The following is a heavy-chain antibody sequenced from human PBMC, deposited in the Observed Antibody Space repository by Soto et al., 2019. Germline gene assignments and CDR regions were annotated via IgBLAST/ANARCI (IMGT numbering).Heavy chain of an antibody. Sequence: EVQLLESGGGLVQPGGSLRLSCAASGFTFSSYAMSWVRQAPGKGLEWVSAISGSGGSTYYADSAKGRYTITRDNSKNTRYLKMNSLRAEDTAVYHCAKGDWNDVEDYWGQGTLVTVSS. D-gene: IGHD1-1*01. CDR3: AKGDWNDVEDY. J-gene: IGHJ4*02. CDR1: GFTFSSYA. CDR2: ISGSGGST. V-gene: IGHV3-23*01.